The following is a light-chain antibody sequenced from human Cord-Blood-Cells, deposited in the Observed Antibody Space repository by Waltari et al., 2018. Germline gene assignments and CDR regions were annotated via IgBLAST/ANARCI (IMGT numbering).Light chain of an antibody. CDR3: QQSYSTSIT. J-gene: IGKJ5*01. CDR1: QSISSY. V-gene: IGKV1-39*01. CDR2: AAS. Sequence: DIQMTQSPSSLSASVGDRVTITCRASQSISSYLNWYQQKPGKAPKLLIYAASSLQSGVTSRFSGSGSGTDFTLTISSLQPEDFATYYCQQSYSTSITFGQGRRLEIK.